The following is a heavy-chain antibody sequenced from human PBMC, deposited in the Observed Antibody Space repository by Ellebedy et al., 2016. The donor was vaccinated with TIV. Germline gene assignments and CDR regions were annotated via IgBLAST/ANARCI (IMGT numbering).Heavy chain of an antibody. J-gene: IGHJ4*02. V-gene: IGHV1-2*02. D-gene: IGHD1-26*01. Sequence: ASVKVSCKASGYTFTGYYMHWVRQAPGQGLEWMGWINPNSGGTNYAQKFQGRVTMTRDTSISTAYMELSRLRSDDTAVYYCARGSGSYYGGYDYWGQGTLVTVSS. CDR3: ARGSGSYYGGYDY. CDR2: INPNSGGT. CDR1: GYTFTGYY.